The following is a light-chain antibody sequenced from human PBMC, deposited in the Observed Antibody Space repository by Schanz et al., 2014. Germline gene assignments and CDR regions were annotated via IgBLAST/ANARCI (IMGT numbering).Light chain of an antibody. CDR2: YDD. V-gene: IGLV1-36*01. CDR3: CSYAGDTLHVA. J-gene: IGLJ2*01. Sequence: QSVLTQPPSVSAAPRQRVTISCSGSSSNIGNNAVNWYQQLPGKAPKLLIYYDDLLPSGVSDRFSGSKSGTSASLAISGLPSLDEADYYCCSYAGDTLHVALGGGTKLTVL. CDR1: SSNIGNNA.